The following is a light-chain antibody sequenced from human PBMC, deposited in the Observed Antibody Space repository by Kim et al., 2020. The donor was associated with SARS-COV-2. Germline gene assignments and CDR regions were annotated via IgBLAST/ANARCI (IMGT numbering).Light chain of an antibody. CDR2: ATS. J-gene: IGKJ3*01. V-gene: IGKV3-20*01. CDR1: QSFSTTN. Sequence: SPGDRVTLPCRASQSFSTTNAAWHQQTPGQAPRLLISATSNRATGVPDRFSGRGSGIDFTLTITSLEPEDLAVYYCQHFGVSQFAFGPGTKVDIK. CDR3: QHFGVSQFA.